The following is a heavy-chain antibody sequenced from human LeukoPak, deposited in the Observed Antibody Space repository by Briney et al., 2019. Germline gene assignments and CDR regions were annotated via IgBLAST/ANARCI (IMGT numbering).Heavy chain of an antibody. CDR2: ITASGDRT. CDR3: ARGDYMDV. CDR1: GFTFSDYV. V-gene: IGHV3-23*01. J-gene: IGHJ6*03. Sequence: GESLRLSCAASGFTFSDYVMIWVRQAPGKGLEWVSGITASGDRTFYGDSVRGRFTMSRDNSKNTVYLQMNSLRVDDTAVYYCARGDYMDVWGKGTTVTISS.